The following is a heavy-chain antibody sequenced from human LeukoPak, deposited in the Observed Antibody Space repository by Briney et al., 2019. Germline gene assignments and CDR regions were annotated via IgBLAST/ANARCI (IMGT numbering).Heavy chain of an antibody. CDR2: INPNSGGT. Sequence: ASVKVSCKASGYTFTSYDINWVRQAPGQGLEWMGWINPNSGGTNYAQKFQGRVTMTRDTSISTAYMELSRLRSDDTAVYYCARAKVDAGGYFDYWGQGTLVTVSS. V-gene: IGHV1-2*02. D-gene: IGHD1-26*01. CDR1: GYTFTSYD. CDR3: ARAKVDAGGYFDY. J-gene: IGHJ4*02.